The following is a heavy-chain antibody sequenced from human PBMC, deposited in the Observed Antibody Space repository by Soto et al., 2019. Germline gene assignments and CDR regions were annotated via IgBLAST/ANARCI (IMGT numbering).Heavy chain of an antibody. J-gene: IGHJ6*02. D-gene: IGHD6-19*01. Sequence: GGSKILSYAAAEVNFSSYSMIWIRQEQGKGLEWVSAISGSGGSTYYADSVKGRFTISRDNSKNTLYLQMNSLRAEDTAVYYCAKGSLRYRSGWYGSYYYGMDVWGQGTTVTVSS. CDR1: EVNFSSYS. CDR2: ISGSGGST. CDR3: AKGSLRYRSGWYGSYYYGMDV. V-gene: IGHV3-23*01.